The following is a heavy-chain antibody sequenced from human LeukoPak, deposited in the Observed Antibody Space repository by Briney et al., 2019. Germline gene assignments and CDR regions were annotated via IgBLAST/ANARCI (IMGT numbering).Heavy chain of an antibody. CDR1: GGSVSDNNFF. CDR3: AGLEAHRPLDY. J-gene: IGHJ4*02. Sequence: SETLSLTCTVSGGSVSDNNFFWNWIRQPPGKGLEWIGYIYNSGSTNYNPALNSRVTISVDTSNNQFSLKLSSVIAEDTAVYYCAGLEAHRPLDYWGQGTLVIVSS. CDR2: IYNSGST. V-gene: IGHV4-61*01.